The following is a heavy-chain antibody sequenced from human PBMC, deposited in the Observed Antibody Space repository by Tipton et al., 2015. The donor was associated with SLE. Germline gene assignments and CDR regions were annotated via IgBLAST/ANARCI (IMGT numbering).Heavy chain of an antibody. V-gene: IGHV4-61*02. CDR3: ARGTTVILFDY. CDR1: GGSISSGSYY. Sequence: TLSLTCTVSGGSISSGSYYWSWIRQPAGKGLEWIGRIYTSGSTNYNPSLKSRVTISVDTSKNQFSLKLSSVTAADTAVYYCARGTTVILFDYWGQGTLVTVSS. CDR2: IYTSGST. J-gene: IGHJ4*02. D-gene: IGHD4-17*01.